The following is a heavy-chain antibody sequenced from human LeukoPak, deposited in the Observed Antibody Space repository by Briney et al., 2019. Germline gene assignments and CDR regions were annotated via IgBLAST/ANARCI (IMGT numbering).Heavy chain of an antibody. J-gene: IGHJ4*02. CDR1: GFTFSTYW. D-gene: IGHD6-19*01. V-gene: IGHV3-74*01. CDR2: IYSDGSST. CDR3: ARGRSVAGTWDWYHFDF. Sequence: GGSLRLSCAASGFTFSTYWMHWVRQAPGKGLVWVSRIYSDGSSTIYADSVKGRFTISRDNAKNKLYLQMNSLRAEDTAVYYCARGRSVAGTWDWYHFDFWGQGTLVTASS.